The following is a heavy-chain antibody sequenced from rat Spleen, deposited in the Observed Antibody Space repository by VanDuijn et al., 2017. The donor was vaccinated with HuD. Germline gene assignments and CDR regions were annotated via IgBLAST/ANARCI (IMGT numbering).Heavy chain of an antibody. CDR1: GFIFSIYG. Sequence: EVQLVDHGGGLVQPGRSLKLSCAPSGFIFSIYGMAWVRQAPTKGLEWVASIGTGGGNTYYRDSVKGRFTISRDNAKNTLYLQMDSLRSEDTATYYCTRGGYFRHWGQGVMVTVSS. J-gene: IGHJ2*01. D-gene: IGHD2-5*01. CDR3: TRGGYFRH. V-gene: IGHV5S13*01. CDR2: IGTGGGNT.